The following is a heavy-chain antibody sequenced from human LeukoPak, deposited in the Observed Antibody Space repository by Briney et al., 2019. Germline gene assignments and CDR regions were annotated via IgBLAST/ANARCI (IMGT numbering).Heavy chain of an antibody. CDR1: GGTFSSYA. CDR3: ARAEAAAGL. V-gene: IGHV1-46*03. Sequence: ASVKVSCKASGGTFSSYAISWVRQAPGQGLEWMGIINPSGGSTSYAQRFQGRVTMTRDTSTSTVYMELSSLRSEDTAVYYCARAEAAAGLWGQGTLVTVSS. J-gene: IGHJ4*02. CDR2: INPSGGST. D-gene: IGHD6-13*01.